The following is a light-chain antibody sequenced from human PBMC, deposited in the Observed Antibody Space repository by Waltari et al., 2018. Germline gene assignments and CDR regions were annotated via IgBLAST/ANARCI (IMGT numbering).Light chain of an antibody. V-gene: IGKV1-39*01. Sequence: DVQMTQSPVSLSASVGDRVTITCRASDNIRIYLNWYQQKPGKAPKLLIYAASSLQSGVPSRFSGSGSETDFTLTISSIRPEDFATYYCQQSFSIPYTFGQGTNVEI. CDR3: QQSFSIPYT. CDR1: DNIRIY. CDR2: AAS. J-gene: IGKJ2*01.